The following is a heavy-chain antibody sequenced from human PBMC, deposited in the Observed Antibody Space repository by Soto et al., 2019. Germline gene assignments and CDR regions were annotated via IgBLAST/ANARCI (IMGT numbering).Heavy chain of an antibody. Sequence: SVKVSCKASGVTFSSYAISWVRQAPGQGLEWMGGIIPIFGTANYAQKFQGRVTITADKSTSTAYMELSSLRSEDTAVYYCARATGYCSSTSCYDAYYYGMDVWGQGTTVTVSS. CDR1: GVTFSSYA. CDR2: IIPIFGTA. CDR3: ARATGYCSSTSCYDAYYYGMDV. V-gene: IGHV1-69*06. D-gene: IGHD2-2*01. J-gene: IGHJ6*02.